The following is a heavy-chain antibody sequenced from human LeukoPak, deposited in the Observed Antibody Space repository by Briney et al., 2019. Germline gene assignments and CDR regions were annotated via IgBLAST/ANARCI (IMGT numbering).Heavy chain of an antibody. CDR1: GYTFTSYA. Sequence: GASVKVSCKASGYTFTSYAMHWVRQAPGQRLEWMGWINAGNGNTNYAQKLQGRVTMTTDTSTSTAYMELRSLRSDDTAVYYCARDEHSNYGDYAWPGYYFDYWGQGTLVTVSS. J-gene: IGHJ4*02. CDR3: ARDEHSNYGDYAWPGYYFDY. V-gene: IGHV1-3*01. D-gene: IGHD4-17*01. CDR2: INAGNGNT.